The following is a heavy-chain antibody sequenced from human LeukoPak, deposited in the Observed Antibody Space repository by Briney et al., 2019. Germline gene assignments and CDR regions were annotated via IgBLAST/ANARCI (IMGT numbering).Heavy chain of an antibody. Sequence: ASVKVSCKAPGYTFTSYYMHWVRQAPGQRLEWMGWINAGNGNTKYSQEFQGRVTITRDTSASTAYMELSSLRSEDIAVYYCARVRSSWELLGAFDIWGQGTMVTVSS. J-gene: IGHJ3*02. CDR1: GYTFTSYY. V-gene: IGHV1-3*03. CDR3: ARVRSSWELLGAFDI. CDR2: INAGNGNT. D-gene: IGHD1-26*01.